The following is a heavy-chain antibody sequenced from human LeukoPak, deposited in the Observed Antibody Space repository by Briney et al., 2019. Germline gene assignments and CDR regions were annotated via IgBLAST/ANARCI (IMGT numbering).Heavy chain of an antibody. J-gene: IGHJ4*02. V-gene: IGHV4-30-4*01. D-gene: IGHD4-23*01. CDR1: GGSISSGDYY. CDR2: IYYSGST. CDR3: ARDVGRGNPLSY. Sequence: SETLSLTCTVSGGSISSGDYYWSWIRQPPGKGLEWIGYIYYSGSTYYNPSLKSRVTISVDTSKNQFSLKLSSVTAADTAVYYCARDVGRGNPLSYWGQGTLVTVSS.